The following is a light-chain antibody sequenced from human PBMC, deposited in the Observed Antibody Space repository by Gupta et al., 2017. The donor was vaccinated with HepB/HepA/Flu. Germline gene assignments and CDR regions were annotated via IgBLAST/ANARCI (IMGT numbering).Light chain of an antibody. V-gene: IGLV2-14*01. J-gene: IGLJ1*01. CDR2: EVS. Sequence: QSALTQLDPVSGSPGQPIPISCTGTSSHVCRYNYVSWYQQHPGKAPQLMIYEVSNRPSGVSNRFSGSKSGNTASLTISGHQDEDEADYYCSSNTSSSTRVFGTGTKVTVL. CDR3: SSNTSSSTRV. CDR1: SSHVCRYNY.